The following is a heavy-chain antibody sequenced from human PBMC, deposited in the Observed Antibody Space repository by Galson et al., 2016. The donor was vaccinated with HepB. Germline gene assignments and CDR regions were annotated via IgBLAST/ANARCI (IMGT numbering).Heavy chain of an antibody. D-gene: IGHD6-19*01. CDR2: ISGYFGNT. J-gene: IGHJ4*02. CDR3: TRDGHVQGYSSVPFDF. CDR1: GYIFSSYG. V-gene: IGHV1-18*01. Sequence: SVKVSCKASGYIFSSYGISWVRQAPGQGPEWMGWISGYFGNTKYAKQFQGRVTMTTDTSTSTAYMELRSLRSDDTAVYYCTRDGHVQGYSSVPFDFWGPGTLVTVSS.